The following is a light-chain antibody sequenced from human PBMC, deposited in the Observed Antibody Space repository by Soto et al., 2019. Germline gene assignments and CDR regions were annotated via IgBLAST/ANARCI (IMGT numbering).Light chain of an antibody. CDR3: QQLKSFPLS. J-gene: IGKJ4*01. CDR2: AAS. V-gene: IGKV1-9*01. CDR1: QGISSS. Sequence: IQLTQSPSSLSASVGDRVTITCRASQGISSSLAWYQQQPGKAPKLLIYAASTLQSGVPSRFSGSGSGTDFTLTISSLQPEDCATYYGQQLKSFPLSFGGGTTVQIK.